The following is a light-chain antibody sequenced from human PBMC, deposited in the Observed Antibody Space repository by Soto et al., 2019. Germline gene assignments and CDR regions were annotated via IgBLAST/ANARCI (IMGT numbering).Light chain of an antibody. J-gene: IGKJ3*01. CDR3: QQSYSIPLT. V-gene: IGKV1-39*01. CDR1: QTIKTY. CDR2: NTS. Sequence: DIQMTQSPSSLSASVGDRVTITCRASQTIKTYLNWYQQKPGKAPKLLMYNTSNLESEVPSRFVGSGSGTEFTLTISSLQPEDFATYYCQQSYSIPLTLGPGTMVDL.